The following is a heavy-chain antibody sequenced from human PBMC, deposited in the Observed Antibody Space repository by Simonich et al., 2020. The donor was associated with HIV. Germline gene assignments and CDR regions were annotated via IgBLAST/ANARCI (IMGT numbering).Heavy chain of an antibody. CDR2: INQSGST. CDR1: GGSFIGYY. CDR3: ARLTAGGLGEYFQH. V-gene: IGHV4-34*01. Sequence: QVQLQQWGAGLLKPSETLSLTCAVYGGSFIGYYWSWIRQPPGKGLAWIGEINQSGSTNDNPSLKSRVTISVDTSKNQFSLKLSSVTAADTAVYYCARLTAGGLGEYFQHWGQGTLVTVSS. D-gene: IGHD6-13*01. J-gene: IGHJ1*01.